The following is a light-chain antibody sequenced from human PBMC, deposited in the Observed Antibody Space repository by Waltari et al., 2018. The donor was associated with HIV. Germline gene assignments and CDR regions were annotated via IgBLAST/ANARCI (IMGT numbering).Light chain of an antibody. V-gene: IGLV2-8*01. CDR2: GVN. J-gene: IGLJ2*01. Sequence: QSALTQPPSASGSPGQSVTVSCTGTSSDTGYFNYLSWYQQHPVKAPKLLIYGVNKRPSGVPDRFSASKSGATASLTVSGLLAEDEADYYCAAYAGNNIVIFGGGTKVTV. CDR1: SSDTGYFNY. CDR3: AAYAGNNIVI.